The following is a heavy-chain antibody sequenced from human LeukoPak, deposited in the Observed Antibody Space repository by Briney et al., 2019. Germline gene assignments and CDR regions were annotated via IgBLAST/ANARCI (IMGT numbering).Heavy chain of an antibody. Sequence: GRSLRLSCAASGFTFSSYAMHWVRQAPGKGLEWVAVISYDGSNKYYADSVKGRFTISRDNSKNTLYLQMNSLRAEDTAVYYCAKDFLPYSSSWYSSAGYFQHWGQGTLATVSS. J-gene: IGHJ1*01. D-gene: IGHD6-13*01. CDR2: ISYDGSNK. CDR1: GFTFSSYA. V-gene: IGHV3-30-3*01. CDR3: AKDFLPYSSSWYSSAGYFQH.